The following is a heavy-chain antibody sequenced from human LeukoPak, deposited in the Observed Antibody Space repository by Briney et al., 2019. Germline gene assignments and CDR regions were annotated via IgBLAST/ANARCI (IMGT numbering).Heavy chain of an antibody. D-gene: IGHD3-10*02. CDR1: VGSISSYY. Sequence: PSETLSLTCTVSVGSISSYYWSWIRQPAGKGLEWIGCIYTSGSTNYNPSLKSRVTMSVDTSKNQFSLKLSSVTAADTAVYYCAREVVQGVTYDAFDIWGQGTMVTVSS. CDR2: IYTSGST. CDR3: AREVVQGVTYDAFDI. J-gene: IGHJ3*02. V-gene: IGHV4-4*07.